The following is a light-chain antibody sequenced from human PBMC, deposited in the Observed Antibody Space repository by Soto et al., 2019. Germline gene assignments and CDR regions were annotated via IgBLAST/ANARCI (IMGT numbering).Light chain of an antibody. V-gene: IGLV2-23*01. CDR2: EGS. J-gene: IGLJ2*01. Sequence: QSALTQPASVSGSPGPSITISCTGTSSDVGSYNFVSWYQHHPGKAPKLMIYEGSKRPSGVSYRFSGSKSGNTASLTISGLQAEDEADYYCCSYAGSSTLVFGGGTKLTVL. CDR1: SSDVGSYNF. CDR3: CSYAGSSTLV.